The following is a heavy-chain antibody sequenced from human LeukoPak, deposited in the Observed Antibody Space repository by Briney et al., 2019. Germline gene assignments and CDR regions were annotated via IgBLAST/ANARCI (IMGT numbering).Heavy chain of an antibody. CDR3: AGGGPISYYYDSRGQMDV. CDR2: IYYSGST. Sequence: SETLSLTCTVSGGSISSYYWSWIRQPPGKGLEWIGYIYYSGSTNYNPSLKSRVTISVDTSKNQFSLKLSSVTAADTAVYYCAGGGPISYYYDSRGQMDVWGQGTTVTVPS. D-gene: IGHD3-22*01. CDR1: GGSISSYY. V-gene: IGHV4-59*01. J-gene: IGHJ6*02.